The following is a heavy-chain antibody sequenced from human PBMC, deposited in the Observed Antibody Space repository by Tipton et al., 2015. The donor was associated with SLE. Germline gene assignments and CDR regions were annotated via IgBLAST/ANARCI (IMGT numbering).Heavy chain of an antibody. J-gene: IGHJ4*02. Sequence: QLVQSGAEVKEPGASVKVSCQASGYLFTSYDINWVRQATGQGLEWMGWMNPNTGKTDYSPRFQGRLTMTRNTTISTAYVELSSLRSEDTAMYFCVRVTAFGVFLGYWGQGSLVSVSS. D-gene: IGHD3-10*01. CDR3: VRVTAFGVFLGY. V-gene: IGHV1-8*01. CDR2: MNPNTGKT. CDR1: GYLFTSYD.